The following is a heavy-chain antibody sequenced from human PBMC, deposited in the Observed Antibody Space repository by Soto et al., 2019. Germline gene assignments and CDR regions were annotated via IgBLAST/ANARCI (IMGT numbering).Heavy chain of an antibody. CDR1: GGTFSNDI. J-gene: IGHJ4*02. CDR2: IIPLLDIT. Sequence: QVQLVQSGAEVKKPGSSVKVSCKASGGTFSNDIITWVRQAPGQGLELMGRIIPLLDITNYAQKFQGRVTITADKSTRTEYMELHSLISDDTAVYYCVIDSAIGSTYSGYDGIDEWGQGTLITVSS. CDR3: VIDSAIGSTYSGYDGIDE. D-gene: IGHD5-12*01. V-gene: IGHV1-69*08.